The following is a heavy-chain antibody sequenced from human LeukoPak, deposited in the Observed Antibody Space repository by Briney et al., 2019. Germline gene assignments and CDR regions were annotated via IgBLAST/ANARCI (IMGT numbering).Heavy chain of an antibody. D-gene: IGHD2-15*01. CDR3: ARGDCSGGSCSSMDV. Sequence: PGGSLRLSCSASGFSFSTYAMHWVRQATGKGLEWVSGINPAGDTYYPGSVKGRFTISREDAKNSFYLQMNSLRVGDTAVYYCARGDCSGGSCSSMDVWGQGTTVTVSS. J-gene: IGHJ6*02. CDR1: GFSFSTYA. V-gene: IGHV3-13*04. CDR2: INPAGDT.